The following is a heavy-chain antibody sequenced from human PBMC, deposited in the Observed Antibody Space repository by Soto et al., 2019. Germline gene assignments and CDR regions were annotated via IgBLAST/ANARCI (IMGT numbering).Heavy chain of an antibody. CDR2: TYYRSKWYN. CDR1: GDSVSSNSAA. V-gene: IGHV6-1*01. J-gene: IGHJ6*02. CDR3: ARDSNRGIPQQVLYYYYGMDV. Sequence: SQTLSLTCAISGDSVSSNSAAWNWIRQSPSRGLEWLGRTYYRSKWYNDYAVSVKSRITINPDTSKNQFSLQLNSVTPEDTAVYYCARDSNRGIPQQVLYYYYGMDVWGQGTTVTVSS. D-gene: IGHD6-13*01.